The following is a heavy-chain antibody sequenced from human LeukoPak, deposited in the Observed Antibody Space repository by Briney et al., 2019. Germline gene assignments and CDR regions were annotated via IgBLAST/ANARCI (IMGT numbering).Heavy chain of an antibody. J-gene: IGHJ3*02. CDR3: ATVPWELPIHDAFDI. Sequence: ASVKVSRKVSGYTLTELSMHWVRQAPGKGLEWMGGFDPEDGETIYAQKFQGRVTMTEDTSTDTAYMELSSLRSEDTAVYYCATVPWELPIHDAFDIWGQGTMVTVSS. CDR2: FDPEDGET. V-gene: IGHV1-24*01. CDR1: GYTLTELS. D-gene: IGHD1-26*01.